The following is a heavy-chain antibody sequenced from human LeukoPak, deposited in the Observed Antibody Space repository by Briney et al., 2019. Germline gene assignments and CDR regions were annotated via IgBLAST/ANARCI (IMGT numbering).Heavy chain of an antibody. V-gene: IGHV3-23*01. J-gene: IGHJ4*02. CDR3: VKDDNSGYVPPPSDY. CDR1: GFTFSSYA. CDR2: ITDRGTNT. D-gene: IGHD3-22*01. Sequence: GGSLRLSCAASGFTFSSYAMTWVRQAPGKGLQWVSSITDRGTNTYYADSVKGRFTISRDNSKNTLYLEMNSLRAEDTAVYYRVKDDNSGYVPPPSDYWGQGTLVTVSS.